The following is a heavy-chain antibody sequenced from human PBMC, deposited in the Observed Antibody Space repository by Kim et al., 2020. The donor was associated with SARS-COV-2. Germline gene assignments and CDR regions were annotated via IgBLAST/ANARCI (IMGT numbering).Heavy chain of an antibody. CDR3: ARGDYVIPPGY. Sequence: GGSLRLSCAASGFTFSSYSMNWVRQAPGKGLEWVSYISSSSSTIYYADSVKGRFTISRDNAKNSLYLQMNSLRAEDTAVYYCARGDYVIPPGYWGQGTLVTVSS. CDR2: ISSSSSTI. CDR1: GFTFSSYS. J-gene: IGHJ4*02. V-gene: IGHV3-48*04. D-gene: IGHD4-17*01.